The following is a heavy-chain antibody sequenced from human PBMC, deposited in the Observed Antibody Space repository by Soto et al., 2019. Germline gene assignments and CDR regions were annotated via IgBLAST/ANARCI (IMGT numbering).Heavy chain of an antibody. V-gene: IGHV3-33*01. Sequence: PGGSLRLSCAASGFTFSNYGMHWVRQAPVKGLEWVAAIWYDGNNKYYADSVKGRFTISRDNSKNTLYLQMNSLRAEDTAVYYCAREGPDYYGMAVWGQGTTVTVSS. CDR1: GFTFSNYG. CDR3: AREGPDYYGMAV. J-gene: IGHJ6*02. CDR2: IWYDGNNK.